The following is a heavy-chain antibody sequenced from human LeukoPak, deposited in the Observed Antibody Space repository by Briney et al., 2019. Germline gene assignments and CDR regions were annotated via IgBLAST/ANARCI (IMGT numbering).Heavy chain of an antibody. Sequence: SETLSLTCTVSGGSISSYYWSWIRQPPGKGLEWIGYIYYSGSTNYNPSLKSRVTISVDTSKNQFSLKLSSVTAADTAAYYCAREMATSRNIDYWGQGTLVTVSS. CDR1: GGSISSYY. J-gene: IGHJ4*02. V-gene: IGHV4-59*01. CDR3: AREMATSRNIDY. CDR2: IYYSGST. D-gene: IGHD5-24*01.